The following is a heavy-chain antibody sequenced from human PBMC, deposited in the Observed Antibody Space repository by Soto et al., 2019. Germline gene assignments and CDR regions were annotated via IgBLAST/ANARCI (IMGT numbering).Heavy chain of an antibody. D-gene: IGHD6-13*01. J-gene: IGHJ6*02. V-gene: IGHV3-33*01. CDR3: ARDWEVGLQYSSSWRKYYYYYGMDV. CDR1: GFTFSSYG. CDR2: IWYDGSNK. Sequence: PGGSLRLSCAASGFTFSSYGMHWVRQAPGKGLEWVAVIWYDGSNKYYADSVKGRFTISRDNSKNTLYLQMNSLRAEDTAVYYCARDWEVGLQYSSSWRKYYYYYGMDVWGQGTTVTVSS.